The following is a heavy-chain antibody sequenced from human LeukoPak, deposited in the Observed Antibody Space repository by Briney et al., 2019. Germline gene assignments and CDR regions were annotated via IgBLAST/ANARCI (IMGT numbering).Heavy chain of an antibody. CDR2: ISSSSSYI. V-gene: IGHV3-21*01. Sequence: GSLRLSCAASRFTFSSYSMNWVRQAPGKGLEWVSSISSSSSYIYYADSVKGRFTISRDNAKNSLYLQMNSLRAEDTAVYYCARDQHYYDSSGYYRGWYDYWGQGTLVTVSS. J-gene: IGHJ4*02. CDR1: RFTFSSYS. D-gene: IGHD3-22*01. CDR3: ARDQHYYDSSGYYRGWYDY.